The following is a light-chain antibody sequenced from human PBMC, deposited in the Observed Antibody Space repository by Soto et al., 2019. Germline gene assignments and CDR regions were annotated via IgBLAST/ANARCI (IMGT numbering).Light chain of an antibody. CDR3: QQYGSSPWT. CDR2: GAS. V-gene: IGKV3-20*01. J-gene: IGKJ1*01. Sequence: EIVLTLSPGISSLSPGESATRSCRASQSVSSSYLAWYQQKPGQAPRLLIYGASSRATGIPDRFSGSGSGTDFTLTISRLEPEDFAVYYCQQYGSSPWTFGQGTKVDIK. CDR1: QSVSSSY.